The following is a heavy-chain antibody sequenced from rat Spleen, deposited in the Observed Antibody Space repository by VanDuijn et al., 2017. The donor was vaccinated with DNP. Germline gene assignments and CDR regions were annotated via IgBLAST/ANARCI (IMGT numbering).Heavy chain of an antibody. CDR2: ISYNGGTP. CDR1: GFTFSDYY. V-gene: IGHV5-7*01. CDR3: ARRGLLAWFAY. Sequence: EVLLVESDGGLVQPGRSLKLSCAVSGFTFSDYYMAWVRQAPAKGLEWVATISYNGGTPYYRDSVKGRFTISRDNAQSTLYLQMDSLRSEDTATYYCARRGLLAWFAYWGQGTLVTVSS. J-gene: IGHJ3*01. D-gene: IGHD1-1*01.